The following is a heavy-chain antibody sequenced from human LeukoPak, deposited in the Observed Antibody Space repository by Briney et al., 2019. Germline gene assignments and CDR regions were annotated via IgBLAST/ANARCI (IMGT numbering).Heavy chain of an antibody. CDR2: IIPILGIA. CDR1: GGTFSSYT. D-gene: IGHD3-22*01. CDR3: ARYQYYYDSSGYPVDY. V-gene: IGHV1-69*02. J-gene: IGHJ4*02. Sequence: SVKVSCKASGGTFSSYTISWVRQAPGQGLEWMGRIIPILGIANYAQKFQGRVTITADKSTRTAHMELSSLRSEDTAVYYCARYQYYYDSSGYPVDYWGQGTLVTVSS.